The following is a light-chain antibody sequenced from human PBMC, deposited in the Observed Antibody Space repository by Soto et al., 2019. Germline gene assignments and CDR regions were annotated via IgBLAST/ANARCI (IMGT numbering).Light chain of an antibody. CDR2: DAS. V-gene: IGKV3-11*01. CDR1: QSVKTF. CDR3: QPRSNWPPIT. Sequence: EIVLTQSPATLSLSPGERATLSCRASQSVKTFLVCYQQRPGQAPRLLIHDASHRADGIPARFSGSGFGTDFTLTISSLEPEDAAAYDCQPRSNWPPITFGQGTRLEIK. J-gene: IGKJ5*01.